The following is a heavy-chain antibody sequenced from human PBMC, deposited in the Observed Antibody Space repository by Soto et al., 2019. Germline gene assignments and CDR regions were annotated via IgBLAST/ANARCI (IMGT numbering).Heavy chain of an antibody. J-gene: IGHJ4*02. V-gene: IGHV1-18*01. Sequence: SGKVSCKASGYTFTSYGISWVRQAPGQGLEWMGWISAYNGNTNYAQKLQGRVTMTTDTSTSTAYMELRSLRSDDTAVYYCARDQHYYDSSGYYDFDYWGQGTLVTVSS. CDR1: GYTFTSYG. CDR3: ARDQHYYDSSGYYDFDY. D-gene: IGHD3-22*01. CDR2: ISAYNGNT.